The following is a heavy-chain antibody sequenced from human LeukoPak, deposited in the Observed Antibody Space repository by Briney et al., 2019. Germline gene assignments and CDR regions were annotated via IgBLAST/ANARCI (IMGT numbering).Heavy chain of an antibody. CDR3: ARKLYGDCRFDY. CDR2: IYHSGST. J-gene: IGHJ4*02. Sequence: PSETLSLTCAVSGYSISSGYYWGWIRQPPGKGLEWIGSIYHSGSTYYNPSLKSRVTIPIDTSKNQISLKLSSVAAADTAVYYWARKLYGDCRFDYWGQGTLVTVSS. D-gene: IGHD4-17*01. CDR1: GYSISSGYY. V-gene: IGHV4-38-2*01.